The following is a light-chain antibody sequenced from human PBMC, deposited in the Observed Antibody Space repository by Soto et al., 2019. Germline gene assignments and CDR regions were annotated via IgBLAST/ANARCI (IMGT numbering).Light chain of an antibody. V-gene: IGKV1-39*01. J-gene: IGKJ4*01. CDR3: QQHYNIPLT. Sequence: DIQTTQSPSSLSASVGDRVTITCRASQSIGNFLNWYQQRPGKAPRLLMHATSSLETGVPSRFSGSGSGTYFTLTINSLQPEDFATYYCQQHYNIPLTFGGGTKVDIK. CDR2: ATS. CDR1: QSIGNF.